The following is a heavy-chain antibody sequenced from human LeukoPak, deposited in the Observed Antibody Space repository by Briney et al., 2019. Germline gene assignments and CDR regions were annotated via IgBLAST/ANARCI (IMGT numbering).Heavy chain of an antibody. V-gene: IGHV4-59*01. CDR2: IYYSGST. J-gene: IGHJ6*03. CDR1: GGSISSYY. Sequence: PSETLSLTCTVSGGSISSYYWSWIRQPPGKGLEWIGYIYYSGSTNYNPSLKSRVTISVDTSKNQFSLKLSSVTAADTAVYYCAREAAAGISPPLRYYYMDVWGKGTTVTISS. CDR3: AREAAAGISPPLRYYYMDV. D-gene: IGHD6-13*01.